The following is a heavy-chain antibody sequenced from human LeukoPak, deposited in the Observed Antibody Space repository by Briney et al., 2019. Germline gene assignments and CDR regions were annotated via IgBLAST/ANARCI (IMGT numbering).Heavy chain of an antibody. CDR1: GLTFSSYG. J-gene: IGHJ5*02. Sequence: GGTLRLSCAASGLTFSSYGMSWVRQAPGKGLEWVSAISGSGGSTYYADSVKGRFTISRDNSKNTLYLQMNSLRAEDTAVYYCAKEYDLIAVAYLFDPWGQGTLVTVSS. D-gene: IGHD6-19*01. CDR3: AKEYDLIAVAYLFDP. CDR2: ISGSGGST. V-gene: IGHV3-23*01.